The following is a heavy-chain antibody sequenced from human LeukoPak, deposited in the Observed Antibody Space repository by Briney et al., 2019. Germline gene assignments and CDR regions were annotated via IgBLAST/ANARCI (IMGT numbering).Heavy chain of an antibody. CDR2: IRHSGRT. Sequence: PSETLSLTCDVSGYSISRGYYWGWVRQSPGKGLEWIANIRHSGRTYHNPSLKSRVTISVDMSKNQISLKLTSVTAADTAVYHCTRETIRFCSDTDCLQGEFWGQGALVTVSS. D-gene: IGHD2-15*01. CDR1: GYSISRGYY. J-gene: IGHJ4*02. CDR3: TRETIRFCSDTDCLQGEF. V-gene: IGHV4-38-2*02.